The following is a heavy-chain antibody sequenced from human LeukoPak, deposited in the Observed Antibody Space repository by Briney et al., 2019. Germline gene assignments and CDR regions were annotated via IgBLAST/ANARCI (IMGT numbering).Heavy chain of an antibody. CDR1: GFTFSSYS. V-gene: IGHV3-21*01. J-gene: IGHJ4*02. CDR2: ISSSSSYT. Sequence: GSLRLSCAASGFTFSSYSMNWVRQAPGKGLEWVSSISSSSSYTYYADSAKGRFTISRDNAKNSLYLQMNSLRAEDTAVYYCARATYYDSSGYYLYYFDYWGQGTLVTVSS. D-gene: IGHD3-22*01. CDR3: ARATYYDSSGYYLYYFDY.